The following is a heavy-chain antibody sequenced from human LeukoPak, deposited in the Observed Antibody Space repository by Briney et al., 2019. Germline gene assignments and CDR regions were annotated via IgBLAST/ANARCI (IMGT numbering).Heavy chain of an antibody. Sequence: PSETLSLTCTVSGGSISSYYWSWIRQPPGKGLEWIGYIYTSGSTNYNPSLKSRVTISVDTSKNQFSLKLSSVTAADTAVYYCASSTTVDSLDYWGQGTQVTVSS. CDR3: ASSTTVDSLDY. D-gene: IGHD4-23*01. V-gene: IGHV4-4*09. CDR2: IYTSGST. J-gene: IGHJ4*02. CDR1: GGSISSYY.